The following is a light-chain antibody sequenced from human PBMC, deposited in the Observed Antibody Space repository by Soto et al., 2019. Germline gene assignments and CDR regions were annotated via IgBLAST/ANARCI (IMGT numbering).Light chain of an antibody. CDR2: ASS. Sequence: QSALTQPASVSGSPGQSITISCTGTSSDVGGYNYVSWYQHHPGKAPRLMIYASSNRPSGVSHRFSGSRSGNTASLTISGLHAEDEADYYCSSYTSGSTLYVFGTGTKLTVL. CDR1: SSDVGGYNY. CDR3: SSYTSGSTLYV. V-gene: IGLV2-14*01. J-gene: IGLJ1*01.